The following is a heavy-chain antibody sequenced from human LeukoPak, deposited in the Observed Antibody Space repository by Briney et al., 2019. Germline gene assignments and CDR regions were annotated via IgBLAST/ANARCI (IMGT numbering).Heavy chain of an antibody. CDR1: GFTFSSYA. Sequence: GGSLRLSCAASGFTFSSYAMGWVRQAPGKGLEWVSSITSRSDGTWTVDSVKGRFTISRDNSKNTLYLQMNSLRAEDTAVYYCAKDPGNRLLDYMDVWGKGTTVTVSS. D-gene: IGHD2/OR15-2a*01. J-gene: IGHJ6*03. CDR3: AKDPGNRLLDYMDV. CDR2: ITSRSDGT. V-gene: IGHV3-23*01.